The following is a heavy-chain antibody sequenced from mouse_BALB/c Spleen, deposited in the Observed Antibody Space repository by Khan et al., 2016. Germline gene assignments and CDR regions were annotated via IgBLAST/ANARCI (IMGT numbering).Heavy chain of an antibody. V-gene: IGHV9-4*02. D-gene: IGHD2-1*01. CDR3: ARTFGNYGYFDY. CDR1: GYTFTTAG. CDR2: INTHSGVP. Sequence: QIQLVQSGPELKKPGETVRISCKASGYTFTTAGMQWVQKMPGKGLKWIGWINTHSGVPKYAEDFTGRFAFSLETSASTAYLQIRNLKNEDTATYFCARTFGNYGYFDYWGQGTTLTVSS. J-gene: IGHJ2*01.